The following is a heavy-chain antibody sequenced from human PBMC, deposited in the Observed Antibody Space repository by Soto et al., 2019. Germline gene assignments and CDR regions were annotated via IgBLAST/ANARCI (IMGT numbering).Heavy chain of an antibody. V-gene: IGHV3-23*01. D-gene: IGHD1-20*01. CDR2: ISGSGGST. Sequence: GGSLRLSCAASGFTFSSYAMSWVRQAPGKGLEWVSTISGSGGSTYYADSLKGRVNISRDYSKKTLYLQMNSLGADDTAVYYCAKEWVTGTILDAFDIWGQGTMVTVSS. CDR3: AKEWVTGTILDAFDI. J-gene: IGHJ3*02. CDR1: GFTFSSYA.